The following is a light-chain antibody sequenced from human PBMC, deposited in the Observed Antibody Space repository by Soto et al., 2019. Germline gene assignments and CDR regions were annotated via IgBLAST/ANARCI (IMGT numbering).Light chain of an antibody. CDR1: QGISSY. J-gene: IGKJ2*01. V-gene: IGKV1-8*01. Sequence: AIRMTQSPSSFSASTGDRVTITCRASQGISSYLAWYQQKPGKAPKLLIYAASTLQSGVPSTFSGSGSGTDFTLTISCLKSEDFATYYCQQYYSYPTFGQGNKLEIK. CDR3: QQYYSYPT. CDR2: AAS.